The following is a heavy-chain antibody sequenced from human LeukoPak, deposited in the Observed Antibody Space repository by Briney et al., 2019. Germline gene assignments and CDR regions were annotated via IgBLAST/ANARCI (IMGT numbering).Heavy chain of an antibody. CDR1: GFTFSSYS. J-gene: IGHJ6*04. CDR2: ISSSSSYI. D-gene: IGHD3-3*01. CDR3: AISLWSGCLDV. Sequence: PGGSLRLSCAASGFTFSSYSMNWVRQAPGKGLEWVSSISSSSSYIYYADSVKGRFTISRDNAKNTLYLQMNSLRTEDTAVYYCAISLWSGCLDVWGKGTTVTVSS. V-gene: IGHV3-21*01.